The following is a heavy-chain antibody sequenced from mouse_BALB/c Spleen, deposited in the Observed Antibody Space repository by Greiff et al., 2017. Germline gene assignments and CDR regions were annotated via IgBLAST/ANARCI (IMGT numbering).Heavy chain of an antibody. CDR1: GYSITSDYA. J-gene: IGHJ3*01. CDR3: ARHGGSSPWFAY. V-gene: IGHV3-2*02. Sequence: EVKLVESGPGLVKPSQSLSLTCTVTGYSITSDYAWNWIRQFPGNKLEWMGYISYSGSTSYNPSLKSRISITRDTSKNQFFLQLNSVTTEDTATYYCARHGGSSPWFAYWGQGTLVTVSA. D-gene: IGHD1-1*01. CDR2: ISYSGST.